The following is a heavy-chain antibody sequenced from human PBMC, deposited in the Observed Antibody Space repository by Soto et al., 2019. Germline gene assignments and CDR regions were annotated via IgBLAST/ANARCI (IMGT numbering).Heavy chain of an antibody. J-gene: IGHJ3*02. D-gene: IGHD3-10*01. V-gene: IGHV4-39*01. CDR2: IYYSGST. Sequence: QLQLQESGPGLVKPSETLSLTCTVSGGSISSSRYYWGWIRQPPGKGLEWIGSIYYSGSTYYNPSLKSRVTISVDTSKNQFSLKLSSVTAADTAVYYCARLLWFGETRFDIWGQGTMVTVSS. CDR3: ARLLWFGETRFDI. CDR1: GGSISSSRYY.